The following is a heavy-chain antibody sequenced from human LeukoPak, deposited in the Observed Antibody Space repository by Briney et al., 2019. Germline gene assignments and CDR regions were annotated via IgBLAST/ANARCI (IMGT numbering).Heavy chain of an antibody. Sequence: GRSLRLSCAASGFTFSTYGMHWVRQAPGKGLEWVAVIWYDGSNKYYADSVKGRFTISRDNSKTTLYLQMSSLRTEDTAVYYCAIAASGTLADFWGQGTVVTVSS. J-gene: IGHJ4*02. V-gene: IGHV3-33*01. CDR3: AIAASGTLADF. CDR2: IWYDGSNK. D-gene: IGHD6-13*01. CDR1: GFTFSTYG.